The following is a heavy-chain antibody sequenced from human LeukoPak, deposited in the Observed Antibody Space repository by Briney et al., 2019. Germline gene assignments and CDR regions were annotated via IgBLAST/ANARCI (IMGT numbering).Heavy chain of an antibody. J-gene: IGHJ4*02. CDR2: IYSDGST. CDR1: GFAVINNY. CDR3: AKDPAMAYSGSY. V-gene: IGHV3-66*01. Sequence: GGSLRLSCEASGFAVINNYMSWVRQAPGKGLEWVTVIYSDGSTYYGDSVRGRFIISRDSSKNTLYLQMNSLRAEDTAVYYCAKDPAMAYSGSYWGQGTLVTVSS. D-gene: IGHD1-26*01.